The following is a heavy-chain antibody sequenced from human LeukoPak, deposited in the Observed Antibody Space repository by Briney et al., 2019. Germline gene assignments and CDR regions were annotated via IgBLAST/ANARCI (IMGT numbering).Heavy chain of an antibody. CDR1: GFTFSNTW. V-gene: IGHV3-15*01. Sequence: GGSLRLSCAASGFTFSNTWMNWVRQAPGKGLEWVGRIKSKTDGGTTDYAAPAKGRFTISRDDSKNTFYLQMNSLKPEDTAVYFCTTVGSGYTLNYWGQGTLVTVSS. CDR2: IKSKTDGGTT. D-gene: IGHD3-22*01. CDR3: TTVGSGYTLNY. J-gene: IGHJ4*02.